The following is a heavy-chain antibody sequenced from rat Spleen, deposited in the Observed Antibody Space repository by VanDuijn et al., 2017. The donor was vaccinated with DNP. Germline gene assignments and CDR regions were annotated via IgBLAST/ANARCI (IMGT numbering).Heavy chain of an antibody. J-gene: IGHJ2*01. CDR1: GYTFSDYY. V-gene: IGHV5-22*01. CDR3: IRWNSGHFDY. D-gene: IGHD4-3*01. CDR2: IGSDDYAP. Sequence: EVQLVESGGGLVQPGRSLKLSCAASGYTFSDYYMAWVRQAPTKGLEWVAYIGSDDYAPYYGDSVKGRFTISRDNANSTLYLQMNSLRSEDMATYYCIRWNSGHFDYWGQGVMVTVSS.